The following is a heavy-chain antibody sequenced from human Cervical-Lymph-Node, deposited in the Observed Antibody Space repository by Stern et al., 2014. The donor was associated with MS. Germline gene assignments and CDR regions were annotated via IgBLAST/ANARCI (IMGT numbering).Heavy chain of an antibody. V-gene: IGHV1-2*02. J-gene: IGHJ4*02. CDR3: ARDAPGPVDQTACYDY. CDR1: TYTFTAYH. D-gene: IGHD2-21*01. CDR2: IDCNSGAS. Sequence: DQLVESGAEVKQPGTSVKVSCKASTYTFTAYHLHWVRQAPGQGLEWMGWIDCNSGASKYDQKFQGRVTMTRDTSISTAYMELSRLTSDDTAVYYCARDAPGPVDQTACYDYWGQGTLVTVSS.